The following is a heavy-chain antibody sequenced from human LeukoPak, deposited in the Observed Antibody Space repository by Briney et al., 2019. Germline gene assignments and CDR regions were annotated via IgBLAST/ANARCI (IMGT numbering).Heavy chain of an antibody. V-gene: IGHV4-39*01. CDR1: GGSISRNNYY. J-gene: IGHJ6*02. Sequence: TSETLSLTCTVSGGSISRNNYYWGWIRQPPVKGLEWIATIYYSGSTYYNPSLKSRVTISVDTSKNQFSLKVNSVTAADTAVYYCVSQTAGYYYGMDVWGQGTTVSVSS. CDR2: IYYSGST. CDR3: VSQTAGYYYGMDV.